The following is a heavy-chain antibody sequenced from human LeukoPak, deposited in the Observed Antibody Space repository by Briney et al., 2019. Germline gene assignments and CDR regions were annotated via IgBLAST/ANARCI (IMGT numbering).Heavy chain of an antibody. Sequence: PSETLSLTCTVSGGSISSYYWSWIRQPPGKGLEWIGYIYYSGSTNYNPSLKSRVTISVDTSKNQFSLKLSSVTAADTAVYYCARHAQLVLDYWGQGPLVTVSS. J-gene: IGHJ4*02. CDR1: GGSISSYY. V-gene: IGHV4-59*08. CDR3: ARHAQLVLDY. D-gene: IGHD6-6*01. CDR2: IYYSGST.